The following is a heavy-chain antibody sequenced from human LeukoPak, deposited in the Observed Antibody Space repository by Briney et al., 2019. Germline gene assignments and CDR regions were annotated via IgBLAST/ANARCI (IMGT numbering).Heavy chain of an antibody. CDR1: GYSISNSNW. CDR3: ARSSHHSRDAFDI. Sequence: PSETLSLTCAVSGYSISNSNWWGWIRQPPGKGLEWIGYIYYSGSTYYNPSLKSRVTMSVDTSKNQFSLKLSSVTAVDTAVYYCARSSHHSRDAFDIWGQGTMVTVSS. V-gene: IGHV4-28*01. J-gene: IGHJ3*02. CDR2: IYYSGST. D-gene: IGHD4-4*01.